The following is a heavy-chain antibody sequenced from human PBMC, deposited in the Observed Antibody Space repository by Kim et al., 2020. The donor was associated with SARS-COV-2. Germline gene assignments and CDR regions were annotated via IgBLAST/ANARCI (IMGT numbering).Heavy chain of an antibody. CDR2: INTNTGNP. CDR3: ARDLTTGGYSYGFLGY. D-gene: IGHD5-18*01. V-gene: IGHV7-4-1*02. J-gene: IGHJ4*02. Sequence: ASVKVSCKASGYTFTSYAMNWVRQAPGQGLEWMGWINTNTGNPTYAQGFTGRFVFSLDTSVSTAYLQISSLKAEDTAVYYCARDLTTGGYSYGFLGYWGQGTLVTVSS. CDR1: GYTFTSYA.